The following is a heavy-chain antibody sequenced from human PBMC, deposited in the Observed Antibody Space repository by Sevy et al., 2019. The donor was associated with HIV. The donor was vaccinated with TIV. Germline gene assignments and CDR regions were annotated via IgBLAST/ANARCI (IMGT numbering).Heavy chain of an antibody. V-gene: IGHV3-30*04. J-gene: IGHJ4*02. D-gene: IGHD3-16*01. CDR3: ARDRGEILSSAFDY. CDR2: ISYDGRNNK. CDR1: GFTFSDYA. Sequence: GGSLRLSCAASGFTFSDYAMHWVRQAPGKGLEWVAVISYDGRNNKYNADSVKGRFTISRDNSKNTLYPQMNRLRAEDTAIYYCARDRGEILSSAFDYWGQGTLVTVSS.